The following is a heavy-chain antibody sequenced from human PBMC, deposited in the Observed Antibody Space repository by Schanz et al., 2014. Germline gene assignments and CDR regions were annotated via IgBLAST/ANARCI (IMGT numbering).Heavy chain of an antibody. CDR1: GGSMDTHY. CDR2: IYSSGIA. V-gene: IGHV4-4*08. J-gene: IGHJ4*02. Sequence: QVQLQESGPGLVKPSETLSLMCTVSGGSMDTHYWGWIRQPPGKGLEWIAFIYSSGIANYNPSLEGRYTISVDTPKNHFSLRLPSVTAADTATYYCARDGRYSGADAGTIDFWGQGTLAIVSS. D-gene: IGHD5-12*01. CDR3: ARDGRYSGADAGTIDF.